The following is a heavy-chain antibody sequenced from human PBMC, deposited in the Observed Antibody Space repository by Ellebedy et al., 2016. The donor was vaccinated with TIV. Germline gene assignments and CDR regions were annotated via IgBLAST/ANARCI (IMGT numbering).Heavy chain of an antibody. V-gene: IGHV1-18*03. Sequence: AASVKVSCKASGYTFTSYGISWVRQAPGQGPEWMGWISVYNDNTNYAQKFQGRVTMTTDTSTSTAYMELRSLRSDDMAVYYCGRMVYYDSSGYLSDYWGQGTLVTVSS. CDR3: GRMVYYDSSGYLSDY. CDR1: GYTFTSYG. J-gene: IGHJ4*02. D-gene: IGHD3-22*01. CDR2: ISVYNDNT.